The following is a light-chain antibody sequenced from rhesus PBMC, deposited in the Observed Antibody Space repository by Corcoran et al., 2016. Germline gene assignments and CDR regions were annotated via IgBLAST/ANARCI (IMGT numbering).Light chain of an antibody. CDR1: QGISKY. J-gene: IGKJ3*01. CDR2: DAA. V-gene: IGKV1-25*01. CDR3: QQHNSYPFT. Sequence: DIQMTQSPSSLSASVGDTVTITCQASQGISKYLAWYQQKPGKAPKLLIYDAATLKSGVPSRFSGSGSGTECTLTFRSLQPEDFATYYCQQHNSYPFTFGPGTKLDIK.